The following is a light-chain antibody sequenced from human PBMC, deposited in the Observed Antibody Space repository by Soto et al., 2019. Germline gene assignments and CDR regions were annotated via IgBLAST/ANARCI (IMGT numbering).Light chain of an antibody. Sequence: EIVLTQSPCTLSLSPGERATLSCRASQSISINYLTWYQQKLGQAPRLLIYGGSSRATGIPDRFSGSGSGADFPLTTSRLAPEDSAVYYCQQYALPPRTFGQGTRLENK. CDR3: QQYALPPRT. J-gene: IGKJ5*01. CDR2: GGS. CDR1: QSISINY. V-gene: IGKV3-20*01.